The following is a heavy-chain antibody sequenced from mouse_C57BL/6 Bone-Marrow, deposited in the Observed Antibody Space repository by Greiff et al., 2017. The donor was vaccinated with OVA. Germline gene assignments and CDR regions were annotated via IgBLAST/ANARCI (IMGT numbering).Heavy chain of an antibody. D-gene: IGHD1-1*02. V-gene: IGHV7-3*01. CDR2: IRNKANGYTT. CDR1: GFTFTDYY. CDR3: ARSPPYGYVDY. Sequence: EVQLVESGGGLVQPGGSLSLACVASGFTFTDYYMSWVRQPPGKALEWLGFIRNKANGYTTEYSASVKGRFTISRDNSQSILYLQMNALRAEDSATYYCARSPPYGYVDYWGQGTTLTVSS. J-gene: IGHJ2*01.